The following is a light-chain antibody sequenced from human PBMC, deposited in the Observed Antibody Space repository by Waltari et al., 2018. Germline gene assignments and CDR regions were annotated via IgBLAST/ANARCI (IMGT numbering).Light chain of an antibody. Sequence: DIVMTQSPDSLAVSLVERATINCKSSQTVLDSSNNRNYLAWYQQKPGQPPKLLIYWASSREYGVPDRFSGSGSGTDFTLTITSLQAEDVAVYYCQQYYSPPPLFTFGPGTKVDIK. CDR1: QTVLDSSNNRNY. V-gene: IGKV4-1*01. CDR2: WAS. CDR3: QQYYSPPPLFT. J-gene: IGKJ3*01.